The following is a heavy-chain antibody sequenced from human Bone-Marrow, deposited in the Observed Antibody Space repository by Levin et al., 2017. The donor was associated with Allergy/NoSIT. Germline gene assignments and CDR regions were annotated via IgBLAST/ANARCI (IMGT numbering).Heavy chain of an antibody. J-gene: IGHJ4*02. V-gene: IGHV3-74*01. CDR1: GFTFSSYW. CDR3: ATGRDTAMVLDY. CDR2: INSDGSST. D-gene: IGHD5-18*01. Sequence: GESLKISCAASGFTFSSYWMHWVRQAPGKGLVWVSRINSDGSSTSYADSVKGRFTISRDNAKNTLYLQMNSLRAEDTAVYYCATGRDTAMVLDYWGQGTLVTVSS.